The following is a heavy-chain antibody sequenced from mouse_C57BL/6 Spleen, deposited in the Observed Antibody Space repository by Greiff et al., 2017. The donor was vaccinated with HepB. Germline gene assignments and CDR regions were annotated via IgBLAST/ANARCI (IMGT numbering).Heavy chain of an antibody. D-gene: IGHD1-1*01. CDR2: IRLKSDNYAT. J-gene: IGHJ4*01. CDR3: TIITTVVAGSMDY. V-gene: IGHV6-3*01. CDR1: GFTFSNYW. Sequence: EVKVEESGGGLVQPGGSMKLSCVASGFTFSNYWMNWVRQSPEKGLEWVAQIRLKSDNYATHYAESVKGRFTISRDDSKSSVYLQMNNLRAEDTGIYYCTIITTVVAGSMDYWGQGTSVTVSS.